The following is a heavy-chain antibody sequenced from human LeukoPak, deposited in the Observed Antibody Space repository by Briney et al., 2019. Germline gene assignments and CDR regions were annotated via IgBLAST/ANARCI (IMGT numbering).Heavy chain of an antibody. CDR2: INTNTGSP. V-gene: IGHV7-4-1*02. CDR3: AKYHSSGSVDY. CDR1: GYTFTSYY. Sequence: ASVKVSCKASGYTFTSYYMHWVRQAPGQGLEWMGWINTNTGSPTYAQGFTGRFVFSLDTSVSTAYLQISSLKTEDTAVYYCAKYHSSGSVDYWGQGTLVTVSS. D-gene: IGHD1-26*01. J-gene: IGHJ4*02.